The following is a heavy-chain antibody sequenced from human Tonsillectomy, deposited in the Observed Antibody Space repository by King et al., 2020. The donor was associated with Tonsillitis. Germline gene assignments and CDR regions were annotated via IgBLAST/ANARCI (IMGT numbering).Heavy chain of an antibody. Sequence: VQLVESGGGVVQPGRSLRLSCAASGFTFSSYAMHWVRLAPGKGLEWVAVISYDGSNKYYADSVKGRFTISRDNSKNTLYLQMNSLRAEDTAVYYCARDRDFDWSLNMFDYWGQGTLVTVSS. CDR3: ARDRDFDWSLNMFDY. D-gene: IGHD3-9*01. CDR1: GFTFSSYA. CDR2: ISYDGSNK. J-gene: IGHJ4*02. V-gene: IGHV3-30-3*01.